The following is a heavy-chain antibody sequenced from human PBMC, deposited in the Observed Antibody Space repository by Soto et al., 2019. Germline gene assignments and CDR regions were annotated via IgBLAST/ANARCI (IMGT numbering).Heavy chain of an antibody. J-gene: IGHJ6*02. CDR3: AKDIVVYGSGSYLPQYYYYYGMDV. CDR2: ISYDGSNK. D-gene: IGHD3-10*01. CDR1: GFTFSSYG. V-gene: IGHV3-30*18. Sequence: QVQLVESGGGVVQPGRSLRLSCAASGFTFSSYGMHWVRQAPGKGLEWVAVISYDGSNKYYADSVKGRFTISRDNSKNTLYLQMNSLRAEDTAVYYCAKDIVVYGSGSYLPQYYYYYGMDVWGQGTTVPVSS.